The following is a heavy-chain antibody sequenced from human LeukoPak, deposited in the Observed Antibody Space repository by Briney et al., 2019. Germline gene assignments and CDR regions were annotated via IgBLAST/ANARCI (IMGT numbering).Heavy chain of an antibody. V-gene: IGHV4-59*08. D-gene: IGHD3-22*01. CDR2: IHYSGST. CDR3: AGRRLRGYYNSSVYYFDF. Sequence: KTSETLSLTCTVSGGSISSYYWNWIRQPPGKGLEWIANIHYSGSTNYDPSLKSRVTISVDTSNNQFSLKLSSVTAADTAVYYCAGRRLRGYYNSSVYYFDFGARGPRVPVSS. J-gene: IGHJ4*02. CDR1: GGSISSYY.